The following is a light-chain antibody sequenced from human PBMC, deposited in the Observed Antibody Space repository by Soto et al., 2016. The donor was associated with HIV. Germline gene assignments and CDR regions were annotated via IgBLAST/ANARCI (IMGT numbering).Light chain of an antibody. J-gene: IGLJ2*01. V-gene: IGLV3-21*01. CDR3: QVWEANSDHRGV. CDR1: NIGREY. CDR2: YDS. Sequence: SYELTQPPSVSVAPGKTATITCGGNNIGREYVYWYQQKLGQAPVLVVSYDSDRPSGIPERFSGSHSGNTATLTISRVEAGDEADYYCQVWEANSDHRGVFGGGTKLTVL.